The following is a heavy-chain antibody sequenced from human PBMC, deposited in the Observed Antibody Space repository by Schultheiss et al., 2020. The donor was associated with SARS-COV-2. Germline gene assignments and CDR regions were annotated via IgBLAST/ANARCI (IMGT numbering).Heavy chain of an antibody. CDR2: IKQDGSEK. CDR3: ARAGSITIFGVVKYYFDY. J-gene: IGHJ4*02. D-gene: IGHD3-3*01. V-gene: IGHV3-7*01. CDR1: GFTFSSYS. Sequence: GGSLRLSCAASGFTFSSYSMNWVRQAPGKGLEWVANIKQDGSEKYYVDSVKGRFTISRDNAKNSLYLQMNSLRAEDTAVYYCARAGSITIFGVVKYYFDYWGQGTLVTVSS.